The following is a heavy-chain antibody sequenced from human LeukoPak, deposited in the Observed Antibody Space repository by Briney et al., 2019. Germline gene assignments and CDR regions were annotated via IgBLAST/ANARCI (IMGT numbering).Heavy chain of an antibody. D-gene: IGHD3-10*01. CDR3: ARDEAYYYGSNSLSDI. J-gene: IGHJ3*02. V-gene: IGHV3-74*01. Sequence: GGSLRLSCAASGFTFSSYWMHWVRQAPGKGLVWVSRINSDGSSTSYADSVKGRFTISRDNAKNTLYLQINSLRAEDTAVYYCARDEAYYYGSNSLSDIWGQGTMATVSS. CDR1: GFTFSSYW. CDR2: INSDGSST.